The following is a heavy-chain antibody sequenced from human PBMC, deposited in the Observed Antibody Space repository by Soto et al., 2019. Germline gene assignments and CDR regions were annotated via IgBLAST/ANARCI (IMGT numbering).Heavy chain of an antibody. J-gene: IGHJ5*02. V-gene: IGHV3-64D*08. CDR3: VKDNSAYCSSISCYIDV. CDR2: ISSNGVTT. CDR1: GFTFSSYV. D-gene: IGHD2-2*02. Sequence: GGSLRLSCSASGFTFSSYVMHWVRQAPGKGLEYVSAISSNGVTTYYADSVQGRFTISRDNSKNTLYLQMSSLRAEDTAVYYCVKDNSAYCSSISCYIDVWGQGTRVTVSS.